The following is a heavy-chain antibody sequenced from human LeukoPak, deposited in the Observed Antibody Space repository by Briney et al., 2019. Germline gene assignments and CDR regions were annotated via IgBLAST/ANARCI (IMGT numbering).Heavy chain of an antibody. Sequence: GGSLRLSCAASGFTFSSYGMSWVRQAPGKGLEWVSAISGSGGSTYYADSVKGRFTISRDNSKNTLYLQMNSLRAEDTAVYYCAKDFVSGYAVDYWGQGTLVTVSS. CDR2: ISGSGGST. D-gene: IGHD5-12*01. CDR3: AKDFVSGYAVDY. V-gene: IGHV3-23*01. J-gene: IGHJ4*02. CDR1: GFTFSSYG.